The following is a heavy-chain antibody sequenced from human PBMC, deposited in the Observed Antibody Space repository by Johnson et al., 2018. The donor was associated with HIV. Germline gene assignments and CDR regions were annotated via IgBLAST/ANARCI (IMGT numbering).Heavy chain of an antibody. V-gene: IGHV3-33*01. J-gene: IGHJ3*02. Sequence: QVQLVESGGGVVQPGRSLRLSCAASGFTFSNFGMHWVRQAPGKGLEWVAVIWYDGSNKYYADSVKGRFTISRDNSKNTLYLQMSSLRAGDTAVYYCARGRASWELYDAFEIWGQGTMVIVSS. CDR2: IWYDGSNK. D-gene: IGHD1-26*01. CDR3: ARGRASWELYDAFEI. CDR1: GFTFSNFG.